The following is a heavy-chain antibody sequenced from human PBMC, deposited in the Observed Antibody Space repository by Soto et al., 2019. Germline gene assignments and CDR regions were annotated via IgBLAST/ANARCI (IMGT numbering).Heavy chain of an antibody. J-gene: IGHJ6*02. CDR3: AKVRTPYCTNGVCPRSRYYYYGMDV. CDR2: ISGSGGST. V-gene: IGHV3-23*01. Sequence: GGSLIHSCSASGFTFSIYSRSLVRQAPGKGLEWVSAISGSGGSTYYADSVKGRFTISRDNSKNTLYLQMNSLRAEDTAVYYCAKVRTPYCTNGVCPRSRYYYYGMDVWGQGTTVTVSS. D-gene: IGHD2-8*01. CDR1: GFTFSIYS.